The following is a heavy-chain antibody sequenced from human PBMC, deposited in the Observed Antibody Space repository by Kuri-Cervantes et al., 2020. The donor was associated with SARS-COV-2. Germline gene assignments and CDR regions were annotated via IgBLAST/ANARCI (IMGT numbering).Heavy chain of an antibody. V-gene: IGHV3-30*04. Sequence: GESLKIPCAVSGFTFGHYAMHWVRQPPGKGLEWLAVVPYDGNTQYYADSVKGRFTISRDNSANTLYLQMDSLTYEDTAVYFCARSGVVTDYFDSWGQGTLVTVSS. CDR3: ARSGVVTDYFDS. CDR1: GFTFGHYA. J-gene: IGHJ4*02. CDR2: VPYDGNTQ. D-gene: IGHD2-21*02.